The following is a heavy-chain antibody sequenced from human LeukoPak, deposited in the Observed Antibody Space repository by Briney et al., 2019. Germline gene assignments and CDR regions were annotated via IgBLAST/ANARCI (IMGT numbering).Heavy chain of an antibody. CDR1: GYTFTGYY. J-gene: IGHJ4*02. CDR2: TNPNSGDT. D-gene: IGHD6-19*01. V-gene: IGHV1-2*02. Sequence: VASVKVSCKASGYTFTGYYMHWVRQAPGQGLEWMGWTNPNSGDTNYAQKFQGRVTMTRDTSISTAYMELSRLRSDDTAVYYCARDKSGNSGWYSYFDYWGQGTLVTVSS. CDR3: ARDKSGNSGWYSYFDY.